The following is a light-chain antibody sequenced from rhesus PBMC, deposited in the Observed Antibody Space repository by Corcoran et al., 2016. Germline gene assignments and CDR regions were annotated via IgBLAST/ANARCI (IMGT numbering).Light chain of an antibody. CDR2: TAS. Sequence: DIQMTQSPSSLSASVGDTVTITCRASQDINSWLAWYQQKAGKAPKLLNYTASSLQSGVPSRFSGSGSGTSCTLTISGLQSEDSATYYCQQYNSSPTFGGGTKVEIK. J-gene: IGKJ4*01. V-gene: IGKV1-22*01. CDR3: QQYNSSPT. CDR1: QDINSW.